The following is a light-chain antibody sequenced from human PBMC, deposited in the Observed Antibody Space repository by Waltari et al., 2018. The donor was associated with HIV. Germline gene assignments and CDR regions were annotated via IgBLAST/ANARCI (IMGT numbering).Light chain of an antibody. CDR1: TLQKKY. Sequence: SYELTQPPSVSVSPGQPARNPCSGDTLQKKYAHWYQQKSGQAPVLVIYEDIKRPSGIPERFSGSSSGTMAILTISGAQVEDEADYYCYSTESNGNHRVFGGGTKLTVL. J-gene: IGLJ3*02. CDR2: EDI. V-gene: IGLV3-10*01. CDR3: YSTESNGNHRV.